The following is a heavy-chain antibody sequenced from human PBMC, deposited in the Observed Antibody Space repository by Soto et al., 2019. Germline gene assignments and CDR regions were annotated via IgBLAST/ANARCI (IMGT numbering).Heavy chain of an antibody. CDR2: MNPNSGNT. D-gene: IGHD6-19*01. V-gene: IGHV1-8*01. CDR1: GYTFTSYD. CDR3: ARTRAVAGRGARFAP. J-gene: IGHJ5*02. Sequence: ASVKVSCKASGYTFTSYDINWVRQATGQGLEWMGWMNPNSGNTGYAQKFQGRVTMTRNTSISTAYMELSSLRSEDTAVYYCARTRAVAGRGARFAPWGQGTLVTVSS.